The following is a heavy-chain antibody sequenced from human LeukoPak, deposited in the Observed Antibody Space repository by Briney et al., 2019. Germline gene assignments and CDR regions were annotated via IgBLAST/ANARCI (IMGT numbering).Heavy chain of an antibody. V-gene: IGHV4-59*01. J-gene: IGHJ3*02. CDR1: GGSISSYY. Sequence: PSETLSLTCTVSGGSISSYYWSSIRQPPGKGLEWIGYIYYSGSTNYNPSLKSRVTISVDTSKNQFSLKLSSVTAADTAVYYCARGIVGATRAFDIWSQGTMVTVSS. CDR3: ARGIVGATRAFDI. D-gene: IGHD1-26*01. CDR2: IYYSGST.